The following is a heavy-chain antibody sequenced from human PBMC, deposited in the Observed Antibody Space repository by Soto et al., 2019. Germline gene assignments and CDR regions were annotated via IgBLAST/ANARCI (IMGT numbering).Heavy chain of an antibody. J-gene: IGHJ6*02. Sequence: ASVKVSCKASGYTFTSYGISWVRQAPGQGLEWMGWISAYNGNTNYAQKLQGRVTMTTDTSTSTAYMELRSLRSDDTAVYYCARDYDSSGQSSLSYYYYGMDVWGQGTTVTVSS. CDR1: GYTFTSYG. D-gene: IGHD3-22*01. CDR2: ISAYNGNT. CDR3: ARDYDSSGQSSLSYYYYGMDV. V-gene: IGHV1-18*04.